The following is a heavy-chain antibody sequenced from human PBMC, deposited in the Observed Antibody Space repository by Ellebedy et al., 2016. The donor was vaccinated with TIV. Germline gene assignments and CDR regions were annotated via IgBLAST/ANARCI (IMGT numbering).Heavy chain of an antibody. CDR1: GYTFTNYY. D-gene: IGHD3-16*02. Sequence: AASVKVSCKASGYTFTNYYMNWVRQAPGHALEWMGIINPGGGGARYAQKFQGRVTMTRDTSTSTVYMELSSLSSEDTALYYCARAPLSGVFYGMDVWGQGTTVTVSS. J-gene: IGHJ6*02. V-gene: IGHV1-46*01. CDR3: ARAPLSGVFYGMDV. CDR2: INPGGGGA.